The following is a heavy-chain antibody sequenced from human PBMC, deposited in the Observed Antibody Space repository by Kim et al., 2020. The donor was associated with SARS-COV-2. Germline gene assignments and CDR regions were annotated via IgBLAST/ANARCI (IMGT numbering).Heavy chain of an antibody. Sequence: GGSLRLSCAVSGFTFSSYGMHWVRQAPGKGLEWVAVIWYDGSNKYYADSVKGRFTISRDNSKNTLYLQMNSLRAEDTAVYYCARDWGDYYGSGSYQYAFDIWGQGAKVTVSS. CDR1: GFTFSSYG. J-gene: IGHJ3*02. D-gene: IGHD3-10*01. CDR3: ARDWGDYYGSGSYQYAFDI. V-gene: IGHV3-33*01. CDR2: IWYDGSNK.